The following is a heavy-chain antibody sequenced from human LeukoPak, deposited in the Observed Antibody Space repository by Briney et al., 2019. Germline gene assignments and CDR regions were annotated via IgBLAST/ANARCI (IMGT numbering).Heavy chain of an antibody. D-gene: IGHD1-26*01. CDR1: GFTFSSYW. J-gene: IGHJ6*02. CDR2: INSDGSST. V-gene: IGHV3-74*01. CDR3: AGEVGWEGMDV. Sequence: GGSLRLSCAASGFTFSSYWMHWVRQAPGKGLVWVSRINSDGSSTGYAASVKGRLTISRDNAKNTLHLQMNSLRAEDTAVYYCAGEVGWEGMDVWGQGTTVTVSS.